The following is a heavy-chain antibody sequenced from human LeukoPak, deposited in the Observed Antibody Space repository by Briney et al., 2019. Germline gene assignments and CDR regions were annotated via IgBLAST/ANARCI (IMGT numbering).Heavy chain of an antibody. CDR3: ARYDWGYYKYYGLDV. Sequence: SETLSLTCTVSGDSISSYYWSWIRQPPGRGLEWIGYIYYSGSTNYNPSLKSRVIMSADTCKNQLYLTLISVTAADTAVYYCARYDWGYYKYYGLDVWGQGTTVTVSS. J-gene: IGHJ6*02. CDR1: GDSISSYY. V-gene: IGHV4-59*12. D-gene: IGHD3-16*01. CDR2: IYYSGST.